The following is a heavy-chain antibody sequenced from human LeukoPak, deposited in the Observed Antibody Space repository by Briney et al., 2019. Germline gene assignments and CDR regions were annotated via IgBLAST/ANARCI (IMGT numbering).Heavy chain of an antibody. D-gene: IGHD5-12*01. V-gene: IGHV3-33*01. J-gene: IGHJ4*02. CDR2: IWYDGTDK. CDR1: GFTFSSYG. Sequence: GGSLRLSCAASGFTFSSYGMHWVRQAPGKGLEWVAVIWYDGTDKYYGDSVKGRFTISRDNSMNTLFLQMNSLRAEDTALYYCAREASLSGCYFDYWGQGTLVTVSS. CDR3: AREASLSGCYFDY.